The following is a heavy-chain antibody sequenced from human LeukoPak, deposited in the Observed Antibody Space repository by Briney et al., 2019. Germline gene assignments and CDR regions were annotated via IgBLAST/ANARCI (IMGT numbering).Heavy chain of an antibody. CDR2: IYYSGST. J-gene: IGHJ6*02. CDR1: GGSISSYY. V-gene: IGHV4-59*01. CDR3: ARENPFAVRGSYDGLDV. Sequence: NPSETLYLTCTVSGGSISSYYWTWIRQPPGKGLEWIGYIYYSGSTNYNPSLKSRVTISVDTSKNHFSLKLSSVTAADTAVYYCARENPFAVRGSYDGLDVWGQGTTVTVSS. D-gene: IGHD3-16*01.